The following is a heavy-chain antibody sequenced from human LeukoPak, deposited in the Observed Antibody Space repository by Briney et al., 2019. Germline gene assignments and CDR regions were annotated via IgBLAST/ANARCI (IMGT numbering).Heavy chain of an antibody. Sequence: SETLSLTCTVSGGSISSYYWSWIRQPPGKGLEWIGYIYYSGSTNYNPSLKSRVTISVDTSKNQFSLKLSSVTAADTAVYYCARHRSRNYYGSGSYFDYWGQGTLVTVSS. D-gene: IGHD3-10*01. V-gene: IGHV4-59*08. CDR3: ARHRSRNYYGSGSYFDY. CDR1: GGSISSYY. CDR2: IYYSGST. J-gene: IGHJ4*02.